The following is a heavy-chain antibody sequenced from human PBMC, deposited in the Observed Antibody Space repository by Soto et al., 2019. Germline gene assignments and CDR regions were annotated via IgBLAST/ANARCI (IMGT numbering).Heavy chain of an antibody. J-gene: IGHJ4*02. Sequence: PGGSLRLSCAASGFTFSSYAMSWVRQAPWKGLEWVSAISGSGGSTYYADSVKGRFTISRDNSKNTLYLQMNSLRAEDTAVYYCAKVSHDFWSGHPTPGDYWGQGTLVTVSS. CDR2: ISGSGGST. CDR1: GFTFSSYA. D-gene: IGHD3-3*01. V-gene: IGHV3-23*01. CDR3: AKVSHDFWSGHPTPGDY.